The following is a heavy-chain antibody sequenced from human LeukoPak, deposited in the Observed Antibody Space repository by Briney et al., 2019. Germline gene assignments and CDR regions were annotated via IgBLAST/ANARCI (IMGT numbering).Heavy chain of an antibody. D-gene: IGHD3-9*01. CDR1: GGTFSSYA. V-gene: IGHV1-69*06. CDR2: IIPIFGTA. Sequence: ASVKVSCKASGGTFSSYAISWVRQAPGQGLEWMGGIIPIFGTANYAQKFQGRVTITADKSTSTAYMELSSLRSEDTAVYYCAFDWLLPAQSSYYYMDVWGKGTTVTVSS. CDR3: AFDWLLPAQSSYYYMDV. J-gene: IGHJ6*03.